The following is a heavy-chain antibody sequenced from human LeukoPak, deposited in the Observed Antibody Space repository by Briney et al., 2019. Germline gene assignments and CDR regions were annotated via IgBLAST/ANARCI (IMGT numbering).Heavy chain of an antibody. CDR3: ARDQLYGSYYYYYMDV. J-gene: IGHJ6*03. D-gene: IGHD4-17*01. CDR1: GGSISSYY. V-gene: IGHV4-4*07. CDR2: IYTSGST. Sequence: SETLSLTCTVSGGSISSYYWSWIRQPAGKGLEWIGRIYTSGSTNYNPSLKSRVTVSVDTSKNQFSLKLSSVTASDTAVYYCARDQLYGSYYYYYMDVWGKGTTVTVSS.